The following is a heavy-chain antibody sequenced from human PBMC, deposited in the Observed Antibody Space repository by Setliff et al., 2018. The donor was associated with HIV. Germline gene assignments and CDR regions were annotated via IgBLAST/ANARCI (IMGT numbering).Heavy chain of an antibody. V-gene: IGHV1-2*05. CDR1: GYNFTDYD. D-gene: IGHD3-16*01. CDR2: INPNSGGT. CDR3: ARGSRIMITFGGVFQDAFDI. Sequence: ASVKVSCKASGYNFTDYDINWVRQAPGQGLEWMGRINPNSGGTNYAQKFQGRVTMTRETSISTAYMELSRLRSDDTVVYYCARGSRIMITFGGVFQDAFDIWGQGTMVTVSS. J-gene: IGHJ3*02.